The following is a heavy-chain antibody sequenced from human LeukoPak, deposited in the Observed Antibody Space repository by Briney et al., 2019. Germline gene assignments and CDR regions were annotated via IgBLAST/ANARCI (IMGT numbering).Heavy chain of an antibody. CDR3: ARDPSAGNYYGMDV. D-gene: IGHD3-10*01. J-gene: IGHJ6*02. CDR1: GYTFTSYA. Sequence: EASVKVSCKASGYTFTSYAMHWVRQAPGQRLEWMGWINAGNGNTKYSQKFQGRVTITRDTSASTAYMELSSLRSDDTAVYYCARDPSAGNYYGMDVWGQGTTVTVSS. V-gene: IGHV1-3*01. CDR2: INAGNGNT.